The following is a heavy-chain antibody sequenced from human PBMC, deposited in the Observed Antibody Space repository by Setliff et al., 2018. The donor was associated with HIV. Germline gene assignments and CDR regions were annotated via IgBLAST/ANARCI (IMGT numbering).Heavy chain of an antibody. V-gene: IGHV1-69*13. CDR1: GGTFSSYT. CDR3: AILMTADYYDTSGYFQH. Sequence: SVKVSCKASGGTFSSYTISWVRQAPGQGLEWMGGIIPIFRTPKYAQIFQDRVTITADEYTSTAYMELSSLRSEDTAVYYCAILMTADYYDTSGYFQHWGQGTLVTVSS. D-gene: IGHD3-22*01. CDR2: IIPIFRTP. J-gene: IGHJ1*01.